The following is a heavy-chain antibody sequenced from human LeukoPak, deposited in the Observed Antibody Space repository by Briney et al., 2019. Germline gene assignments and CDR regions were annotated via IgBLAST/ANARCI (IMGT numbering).Heavy chain of an antibody. D-gene: IGHD4-23*01. CDR3: ARGFDSHNSGFPQNDY. V-gene: IGHV4-34*01. J-gene: IGHJ4*01. CDR1: GGSFSGYY. Sequence: PSETLSLTCAVYGGSFSGYYWSWIRQPPGKGLEWIGEINHSGSTNYNPSLKSRVTISVDTSKNQFSLKLSSVTAADTAVYYCARGFDSHNSGFPQNDYWGQGTLVTVSS. CDR2: INHSGST.